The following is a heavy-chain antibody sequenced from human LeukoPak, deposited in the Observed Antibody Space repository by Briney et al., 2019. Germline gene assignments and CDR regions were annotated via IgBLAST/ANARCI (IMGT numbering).Heavy chain of an antibody. J-gene: IGHJ3*02. CDR1: GGSITDHF. Sequence: SEALSLTCTVSGGSITDHFWGWLRHTPGMRLEWIGHIYGSPTYNPSLKSRVTISDDTSENQIFLQMTSVPAADTAIYYCARRFRTSASGILHHDAYDIWGPGTEVIVSS. V-gene: IGHV4-4*09. CDR3: ARRFRTSASGILHHDAYDI. D-gene: IGHD3-10*01. CDR2: IYGSP.